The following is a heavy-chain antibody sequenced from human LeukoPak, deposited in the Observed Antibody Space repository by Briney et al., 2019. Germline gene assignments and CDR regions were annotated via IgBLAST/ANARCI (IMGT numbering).Heavy chain of an antibody. CDR1: GDSVSSNSAA. CDR3: AREYCSGGSCHNNYFDY. CDR2: TYYRSKWYN. V-gene: IGHV6-1*01. J-gene: IGHJ4*02. D-gene: IGHD2-15*01. Sequence: SQTLSLTCAISGDSVSSNSAAWNWIRQSPSRGLEWLGRTYYRSKWYNDYAVSVKSRITINPDTSKNQFSLQLSSVTPEDTAVYYCAREYCSGGSCHNNYFDYWGQGTLVTVSS.